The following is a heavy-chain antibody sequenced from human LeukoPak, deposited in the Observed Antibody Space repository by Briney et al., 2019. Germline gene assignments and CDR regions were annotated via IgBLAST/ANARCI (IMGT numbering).Heavy chain of an antibody. Sequence: RPGGSLRLSCAASGFTFSSYWMSWVRQAPGKGLEWAANIKQDGSEKYYVDSVKGRFTISRDNAKNSLYLQMNSLRAEDTAVYYCARDKIVGATHFDYWGQGTLVTVSS. CDR3: ARDKIVGATHFDY. D-gene: IGHD1-26*01. CDR1: GFTFSSYW. J-gene: IGHJ4*02. V-gene: IGHV3-7*01. CDR2: IKQDGSEK.